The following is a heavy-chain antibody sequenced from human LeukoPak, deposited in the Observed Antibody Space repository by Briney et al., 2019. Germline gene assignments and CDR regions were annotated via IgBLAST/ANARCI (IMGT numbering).Heavy chain of an antibody. D-gene: IGHD4-11*01. V-gene: IGHV3-21*01. CDR2: ISSSSSYI. Sequence: GGSLRLSCAASGFTFSSYAMNWVRQAPGKGLEWVSSISSSSSYIYYADSVKGRLTISRDNAKNSLYLQMNSLRAEDTAVYYCAREGRTVTTIPIKYNWFDPWGQGTLVTVSS. J-gene: IGHJ5*02. CDR3: AREGRTVTTIPIKYNWFDP. CDR1: GFTFSSYA.